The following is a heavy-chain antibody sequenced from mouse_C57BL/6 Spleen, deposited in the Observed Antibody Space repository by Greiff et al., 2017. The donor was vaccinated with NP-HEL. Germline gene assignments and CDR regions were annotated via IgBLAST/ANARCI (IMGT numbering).Heavy chain of an antibody. CDR3: ARTHYYGSPYYFDY. Sequence: QVQLQQSGAELVRPGTSVKVSCKASGYAFTNYLIEWVKQRPGQGLEWIGVINPGSGGTNYNEKFKGKATLTADKSSSTAYMQLSSLTSDDSAVYFCARTHYYGSPYYFDYWGQGTTLTVSS. CDR2: INPGSGGT. D-gene: IGHD1-1*01. CDR1: GYAFTNYL. J-gene: IGHJ2*01. V-gene: IGHV1-54*01.